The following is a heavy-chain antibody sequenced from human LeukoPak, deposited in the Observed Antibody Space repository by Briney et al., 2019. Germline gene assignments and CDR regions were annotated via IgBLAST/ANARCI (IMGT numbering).Heavy chain of an antibody. J-gene: IGHJ4*02. CDR3: VRDNSGPDY. Sequence: ASVKVSCKASGYTFTNSYIHWVRQAPGQGLEWMGIIYPSDGSTRYAQKFQDRVTMTRDTSTSTVHMELSSLRSEDTAVYYCVRDNSGPDYWGQGTLVTVSS. CDR2: IYPSDGST. CDR1: GYTFTNSY. V-gene: IGHV1-46*01.